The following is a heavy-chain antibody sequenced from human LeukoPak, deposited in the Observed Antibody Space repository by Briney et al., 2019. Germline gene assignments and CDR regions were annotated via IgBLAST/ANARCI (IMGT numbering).Heavy chain of an antibody. CDR3: ARDSPSGSYYYFDY. V-gene: IGHV3-21*01. CDR2: ITSSSYI. D-gene: IGHD1-26*01. Sequence: GGSLRLSCAASGFTFSSYTINWVRQAPGKGLEWVSSITSSSYIYYADSVKGRFTISRDNAKNSLYLQMNSLRAEDTAVYYCARDSPSGSYYYFDYWGQGTLVTVSS. CDR1: GFTFSSYT. J-gene: IGHJ4*02.